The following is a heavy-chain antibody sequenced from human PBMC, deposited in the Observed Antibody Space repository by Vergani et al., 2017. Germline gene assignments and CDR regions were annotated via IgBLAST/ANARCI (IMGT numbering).Heavy chain of an antibody. J-gene: IGHJ4*02. CDR3: ARGPYPGYSSDWLW. CDR2: INHSGST. V-gene: IGHV4-34*01. CDR1: GGSFSGYY. Sequence: QVQLQQWGAGLLKPSETLSLTCAVYGGSFSGYYWSWIRQPPGKGLEWIGEINHSGSTNYNPSLKSRVTISVDTSKNQFSLKLSSVTAADTAVYYCARGPYPGYSSDWLWWGQGTLVTVSS. D-gene: IGHD6-19*01.